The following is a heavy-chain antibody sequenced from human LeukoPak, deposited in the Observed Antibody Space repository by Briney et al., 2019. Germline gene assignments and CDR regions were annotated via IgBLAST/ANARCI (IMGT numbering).Heavy chain of an antibody. CDR3: AKSGHQPSDAFDI. Sequence: QPGGSLRLSCAASGFTFSSYAMHWVRQAPGKGLEWVAVISYDGSNKYYADSVKGRFTISRDNSKNTLYPQMNSLRAEDTAVYFCAKSGHQPSDAFDIWGQGTMVTVSS. V-gene: IGHV3-30*18. CDR2: ISYDGSNK. J-gene: IGHJ3*02. D-gene: IGHD6-25*01. CDR1: GFTFSSYA.